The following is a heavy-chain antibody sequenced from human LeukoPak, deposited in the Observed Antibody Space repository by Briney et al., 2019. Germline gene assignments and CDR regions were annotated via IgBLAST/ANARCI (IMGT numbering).Heavy chain of an antibody. V-gene: IGHV5-51*01. Sequence: GESLKISCKGSGYSFTTYWIGWVRHMPGRTLGWIGIIYPGGSEVRYSPSLQGQVSISADKSISTAYLQWSSLKASDNAIYYCARYPPGYYGMDVWGQGTTVTVSS. CDR3: ARYPPGYYGMDV. CDR1: GYSFTTYW. J-gene: IGHJ6*02. CDR2: IYPGGSEV.